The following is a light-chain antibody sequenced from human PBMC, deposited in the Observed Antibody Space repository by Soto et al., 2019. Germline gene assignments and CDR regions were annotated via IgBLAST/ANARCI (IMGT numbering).Light chain of an antibody. CDR1: QSVSNSY. J-gene: IGKJ2*01. CDR3: HQYGSSPYT. CDR2: GVS. V-gene: IGKV3-20*01. Sequence: EIMLTQSPGTLSLSPGERATLSCRASQSVSNSYLAWYQQKPGQAPRLLIYGVSSRATGIPDRFSGSGSGTDFTLTISRLEPEDFAVYYCHQYGSSPYTFGQGTKLEI.